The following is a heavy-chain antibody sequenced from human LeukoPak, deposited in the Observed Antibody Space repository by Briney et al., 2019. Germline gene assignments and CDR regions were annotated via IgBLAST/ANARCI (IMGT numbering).Heavy chain of an antibody. CDR2: ISAYNGNT. Sequence: ASVKVSCKASGYTFTSYGISRVRQAPGQGLEWMGWISAYNGNTNYAQKLQGRVTMTTDTSTSTAYMELRSLRSDDTAVYYCARVVVVPAAMEIDYWGQGTLVTVSS. D-gene: IGHD2-2*01. CDR3: ARVVVVPAAMEIDY. CDR1: GYTFTSYG. V-gene: IGHV1-18*01. J-gene: IGHJ4*02.